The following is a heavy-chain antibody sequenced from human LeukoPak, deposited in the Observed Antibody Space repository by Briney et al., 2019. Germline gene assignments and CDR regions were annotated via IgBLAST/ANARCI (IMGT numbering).Heavy chain of an antibody. D-gene: IGHD1-26*01. CDR2: IKPRNGVR. CDR3: AREEGYSSSYYGWLDP. Sequence: ASVKVSCKDFGYTFKGYYLHWVRQAPGQGLEWMGKIKPRNGVRYYAHTFQGRVTMTRDTSIAAAYMEVSRLTSDDTAIYFCAREEGYSSSYYGWLDPWGQGTLATVSS. J-gene: IGHJ5*02. V-gene: IGHV1-2*07. CDR1: GYTFKGYY.